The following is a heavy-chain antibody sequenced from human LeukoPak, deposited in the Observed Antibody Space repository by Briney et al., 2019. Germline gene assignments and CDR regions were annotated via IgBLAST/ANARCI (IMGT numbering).Heavy chain of an antibody. CDR3: TTEGPFDSSGYSVSPY. Sequence: GGSLRLSCAASGFTFSNAWMSWVRQAPGKGLEWAGRIKSKTDGGTTDYAAPVKGRFTISRDDSKNTLYLQMNSLKTEDTAVYYCTTEGPFDSSGYSVSPYWGQGTLVTVSS. V-gene: IGHV3-15*01. J-gene: IGHJ4*02. CDR1: GFTFSNAW. CDR2: IKSKTDGGTT. D-gene: IGHD3-22*01.